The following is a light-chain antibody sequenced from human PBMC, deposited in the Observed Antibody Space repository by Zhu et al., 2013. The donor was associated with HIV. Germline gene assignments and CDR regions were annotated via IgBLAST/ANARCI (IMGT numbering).Light chain of an antibody. V-gene: IGKV4-1*01. CDR3: QQYYSTPWT. J-gene: IGKJ1*01. Sequence: DIVMTQSPDSLAVSLGERATINCKSSQSILSSSNNKNSLAWYQQKLGQPPKLLFYWASTRESGVPDRFSGSGSGTDFALTIGSLQAEDVAVYYCQQYYSTPWTFGQGTKVEIK. CDR2: WAS. CDR1: QSILSSSNNKNS.